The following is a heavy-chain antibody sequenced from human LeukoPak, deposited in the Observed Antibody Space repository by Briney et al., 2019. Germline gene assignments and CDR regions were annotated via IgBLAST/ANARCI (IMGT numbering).Heavy chain of an antibody. V-gene: IGHV3-30-3*01. CDR1: GFTFNNYA. J-gene: IGHJ6*02. CDR3: ARDSYGMDV. CDR2: ISYDENNK. Sequence: GGSLRLSCAASGFTFNNYAMHWVRQAPGKGLEWVAVISYDENNKYYAGSVKGRFTISRDNSKNTLYLQMSSLKAEDTAIYYCARDSYGMDVWGQGTTVTVSS.